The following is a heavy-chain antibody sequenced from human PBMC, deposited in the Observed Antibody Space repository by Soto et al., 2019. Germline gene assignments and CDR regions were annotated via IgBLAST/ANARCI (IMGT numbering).Heavy chain of an antibody. Sequence: GASVKVSCKASGYTFTSYAMHWVRQAPGQRLEWMGWINAGNGNTKYSQKFQGRVTITRDTSASTAYMELSSLRSEDTAVYYCARDRFGIAAADTLINWFDPWGQGTLVTVSS. D-gene: IGHD6-13*01. V-gene: IGHV1-3*01. CDR3: ARDRFGIAAADTLINWFDP. CDR2: INAGNGNT. CDR1: GYTFTSYA. J-gene: IGHJ5*02.